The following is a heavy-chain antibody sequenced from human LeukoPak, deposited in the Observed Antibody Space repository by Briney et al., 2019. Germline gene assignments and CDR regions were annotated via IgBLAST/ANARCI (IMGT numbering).Heavy chain of an antibody. CDR3: AKGAMGFDI. CDR2: ISYDGSNK. CDR1: GFTFSIYG. Sequence: PGGSLRLSCAASGFTFSIYGMHWVRQAPGKGLEWVAVISYDGSNKYYADSVKGRFTISRDNSKNTLYLQMNSLRAEDTAVYYCAKGAMGFDIWGQGTMVTVSS. V-gene: IGHV3-30*18. D-gene: IGHD5-18*01. J-gene: IGHJ3*02.